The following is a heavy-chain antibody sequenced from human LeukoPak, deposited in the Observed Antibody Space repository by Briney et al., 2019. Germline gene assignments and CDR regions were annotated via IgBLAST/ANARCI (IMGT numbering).Heavy chain of an antibody. Sequence: PSETLSLTCSVSGASISTYYWSWIRQPPGKGLEWIGYIHYSGSTNYNPSLKSRVTISMDTPKNQFSPKLNSVTAADTAVYHCARDKYNSRFGYWGQGILVTVSS. CDR2: IHYSGST. CDR3: ARDKYNSRFGY. D-gene: IGHD6-13*01. J-gene: IGHJ4*02. V-gene: IGHV4-59*01. CDR1: GASISTYY.